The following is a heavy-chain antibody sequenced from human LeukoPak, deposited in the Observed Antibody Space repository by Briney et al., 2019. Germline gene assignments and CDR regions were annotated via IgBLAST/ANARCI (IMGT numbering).Heavy chain of an antibody. CDR2: MNPNSGNT. D-gene: IGHD6-6*01. CDR3: ARALTFRPSIAAI. V-gene: IGHV1-8*01. CDR1: GYTFTSYD. Sequence: ASVKVFCKASGYTFTSYDINWVRQATGQGLEWMGWMNPNSGNTGYAQKFQGRVTMTRNTSISTAYMELSSLRSEDTAVYYCARALTFRPSIAAIWGQGTLVTVSS. J-gene: IGHJ4*02.